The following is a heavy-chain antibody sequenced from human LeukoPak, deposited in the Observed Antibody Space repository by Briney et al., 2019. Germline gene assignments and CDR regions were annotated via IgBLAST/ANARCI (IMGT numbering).Heavy chain of an antibody. CDR1: GGSISSSSYY. V-gene: IGHV4-61*01. CDR3: ARGMQQLYHFDS. J-gene: IGHJ4*02. D-gene: IGHD6-13*01. CDR2: IYYSGST. Sequence: PSETLSLTCTVSGGSISSSSYYWSWVRQPPGKGLEWIGYIYYSGSTNYNPSLKSRVTISVDTSKNQFSLKLLSVTAADTAVYYCARGMQQLYHFDSWGRGTLVTVSS.